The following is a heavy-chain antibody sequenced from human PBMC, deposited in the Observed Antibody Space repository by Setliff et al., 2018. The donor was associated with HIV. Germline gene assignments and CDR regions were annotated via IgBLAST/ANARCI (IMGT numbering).Heavy chain of an antibody. J-gene: IGHJ4*02. CDR3: ARVKYNSGWLRPPHSFDT. CDR1: GGCIDRTNYY. V-gene: IGHV4-39*07. D-gene: IGHD6-19*01. CDR2: IHCSGST. Sequence: SETLSLTCSVSGGCIDRTNYYWGWIRQSPGKGLEWSGNIHCSGSTYYNPSLKSRVTISVDTSKNQFSLNLSSVPSADTAVYYCARVKYNSGWLRPPHSFDTWGQGVLVTVSS.